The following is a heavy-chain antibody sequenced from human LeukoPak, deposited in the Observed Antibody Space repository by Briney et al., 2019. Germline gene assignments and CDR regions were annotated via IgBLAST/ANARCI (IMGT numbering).Heavy chain of an antibody. CDR3: ARVMVRGVPPFNYYFDY. CDR1: GYTFTSYA. CDR2: INTNTGNP. D-gene: IGHD3-10*01. V-gene: IGHV7-4-1*02. Sequence: ASVKVSCKASGYTFTSYAMNWVRQAPGQGLEWMGWINTNTGNPTYAQGFTGRFVFSLDTSVSTAYLQISSLKAEDTAVYYCARVMVRGVPPFNYYFDYWGQGTLVTVSS. J-gene: IGHJ4*02.